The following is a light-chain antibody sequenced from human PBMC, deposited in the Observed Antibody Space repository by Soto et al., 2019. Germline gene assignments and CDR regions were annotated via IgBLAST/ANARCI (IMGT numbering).Light chain of an antibody. Sequence: IQLTQSPSSLSASVGDRVSITCRASQDIKTYLAWYQQKQGKAPKLLISGTFTLQSGVPSRFNGSGSGTDFTLPISRLQPEDFATYYCQHINSYPPFTFVPGTKV. CDR2: GTF. V-gene: IGKV1-9*01. CDR3: QHINSYPPFT. J-gene: IGKJ3*01. CDR1: QDIKTY.